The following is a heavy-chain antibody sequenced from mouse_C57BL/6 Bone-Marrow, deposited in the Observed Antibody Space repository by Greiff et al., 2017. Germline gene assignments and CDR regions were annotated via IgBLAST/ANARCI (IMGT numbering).Heavy chain of an antibody. D-gene: IGHD1-1*01. V-gene: IGHV1-85*01. J-gene: IGHJ1*03. Sequence: LVESGPELVKPGASVKLSCKASGYTFTSYDINWVKQRPGQGLEWIGWIYPRDGSTKYNEKFKGKATLTVDTSSSTAYMELHSLTSEDSAVYFCARVYGSSLWYFDVWGTGTTVTVSS. CDR2: IYPRDGST. CDR1: GYTFTSYD. CDR3: ARVYGSSLWYFDV.